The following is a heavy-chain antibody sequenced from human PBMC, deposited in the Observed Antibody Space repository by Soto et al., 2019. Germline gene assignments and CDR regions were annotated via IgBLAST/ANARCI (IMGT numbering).Heavy chain of an antibody. CDR2: INPAGGNT. CDR3: ARDDRDSTSYYGLVFDP. Sequence: QVQVVQSGAEVKTPGASVKVSCKTSGNTFSTYYMHWVRQAPGQGLEWMGLINPAGGNTIFAQKFQGRLTMTRDTSTSTFYMELSSLRSEDTAVYYCARDDRDSTSYYGLVFDPWGQGTLVTVSS. D-gene: IGHD3-10*01. CDR1: GNTFSTYY. J-gene: IGHJ5*02. V-gene: IGHV1-46*01.